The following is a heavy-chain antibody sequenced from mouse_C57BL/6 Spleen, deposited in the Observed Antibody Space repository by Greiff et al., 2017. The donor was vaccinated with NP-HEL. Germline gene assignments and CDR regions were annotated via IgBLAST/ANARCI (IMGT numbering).Heavy chain of an antibody. D-gene: IGHD2-4*01. Sequence: EVQLQQSGPVLVKPGASVKMSCKASGYTFTDYYMNWVKQSHGKSLEWIGVINPYNGGTSYNQKFKGKATLTVDKSSSTAYMEFNSRKSEDSAVYYCARGYDYDGEVGYYFDYWGQGTTLTVSS. J-gene: IGHJ2*01. CDR3: ARGYDYDGEVGYYFDY. CDR1: GYTFTDYY. CDR2: INPYNGGT. V-gene: IGHV1-19*01.